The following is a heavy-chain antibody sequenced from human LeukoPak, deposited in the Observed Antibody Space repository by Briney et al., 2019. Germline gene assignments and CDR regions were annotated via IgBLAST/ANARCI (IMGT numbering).Heavy chain of an antibody. CDR2: INPSSGGT. CDR1: GYTFTGYY. Sequence: ASVKVSCKASGYTFTGYYMHWVRQAPGQGLEWMGWINPSSGGTNYAQKFQGRVTMTRDTSISTAYMELSRLRPDDTAVYYCARDGGIVVVPAAQGMDVWGKGTTVTVSS. D-gene: IGHD2-2*01. J-gene: IGHJ6*04. CDR3: ARDGGIVVVPAAQGMDV. V-gene: IGHV1-2*02.